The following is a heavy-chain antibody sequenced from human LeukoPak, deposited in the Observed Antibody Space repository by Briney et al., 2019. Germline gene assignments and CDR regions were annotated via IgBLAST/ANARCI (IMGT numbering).Heavy chain of an antibody. D-gene: IGHD1-1*01. J-gene: IGHJ4*02. CDR1: GDSLTNNY. CDR2: IYANGEI. Sequence: SETLSLTCTVSGDSLTNNYWGWIRQPAGKGLEWIGRIYANGEINYNPSLNNRANLSLDTSKNQFSLKVWSVAAADTAVYYCTRGRHGEGLDSWGQGTLVSVSS. V-gene: IGHV4-4*07. CDR3: TRGRHGEGLDS.